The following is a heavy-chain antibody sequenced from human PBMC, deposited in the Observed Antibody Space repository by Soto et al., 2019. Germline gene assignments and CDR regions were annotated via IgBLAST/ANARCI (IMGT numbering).Heavy chain of an antibody. CDR1: GGSFSDYS. CDR2: ITHSGGT. D-gene: IGHD3-16*02. CDR3: ARGLEAGYRRIVRKAHFVIDY. V-gene: IGHV4-34*02. Sequence: QVQLQQWGAGLLKPSETLSLTCAVSGGSFSDYSWSWIRQPPGKGLEWIGEITHSGGTNYHPSLKSRLTMSIDTSRRQFSLKLNSVTAADTAVYYCARGLEAGYRRIVRKAHFVIDYWGQGSLVTVSS. J-gene: IGHJ4*02.